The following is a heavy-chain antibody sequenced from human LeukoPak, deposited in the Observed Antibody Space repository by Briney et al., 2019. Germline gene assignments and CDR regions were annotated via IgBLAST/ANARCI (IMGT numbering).Heavy chain of an antibody. CDR3: ARRGDSSSSPYWFDP. CDR2: IRSKANNYAT. Sequence: GGSLKLSCAASGFTLSGSAMHWVRQASGKGLEWVGRIRSKANNYATVYAASLKGRFTISRDDSKNTAYLQMNSLKTEDTAVYYCARRGDSSSSPYWFDPWGQGTLVTVSS. V-gene: IGHV3-73*01. CDR1: GFTLSGSA. J-gene: IGHJ5*02. D-gene: IGHD6-6*01.